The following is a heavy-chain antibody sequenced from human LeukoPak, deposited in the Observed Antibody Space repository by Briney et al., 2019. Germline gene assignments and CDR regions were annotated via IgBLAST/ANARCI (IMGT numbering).Heavy chain of an antibody. CDR3: ASLLSGGGYALDV. CDR2: IDSNGGST. D-gene: IGHD3-16*01. Sequence: TGGSLRLSCAASGFTFSRNWMHWVRQAPGKGLVWVSRIDSNGGSTTYADSVKGRFTISRDNAKDTLYLQMNSLRAEDTAVYYCASLLSGGGYALDVWGQGTLVTVSS. CDR1: GFTFSRNW. V-gene: IGHV3-74*01. J-gene: IGHJ3*01.